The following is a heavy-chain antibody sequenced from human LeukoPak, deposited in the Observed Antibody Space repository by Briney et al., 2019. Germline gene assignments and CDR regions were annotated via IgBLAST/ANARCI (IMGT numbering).Heavy chain of an antibody. CDR3: AREAVAGSWGNFDY. Sequence: GASVKVSCKASGYTFTGYYMHWVRQAPGQGLEWMGRINPNSGATNYAQKFQGRVTMTRDTYISTAYMELSRLRSDDTAVYYCAREAVAGSWGNFDYWGQGTLVTVSS. CDR1: GYTFTGYY. CDR2: INPNSGAT. J-gene: IGHJ4*02. D-gene: IGHD6-19*01. V-gene: IGHV1-2*06.